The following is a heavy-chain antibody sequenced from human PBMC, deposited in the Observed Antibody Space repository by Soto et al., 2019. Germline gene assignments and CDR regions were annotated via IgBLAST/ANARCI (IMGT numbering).Heavy chain of an antibody. Sequence: PGGSLRLSCAASGFTFSSIAMHWVRQAPGKGLEWVAAISYDGTYRPYADFARGRFTISRDNSQKTLYLQMNSLRPEDTALYYCATDRALGATLGAIDFWGQGTLVTVSS. CDR3: ATDRALGATLGAIDF. CDR1: GFTFSSIA. D-gene: IGHD1-26*01. CDR2: ISYDGTYR. V-gene: IGHV3-30-3*01. J-gene: IGHJ4*02.